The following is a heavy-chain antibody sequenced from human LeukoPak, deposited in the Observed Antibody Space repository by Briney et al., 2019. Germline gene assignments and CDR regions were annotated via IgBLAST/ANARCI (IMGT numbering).Heavy chain of an antibody. J-gene: IGHJ4*02. CDR2: IYHSGST. CDR3: ARGSRGYSYG. V-gene: IGHV4-4*02. D-gene: IGHD5-18*01. Sequence: SSETLSLTCTVSGGSISSSNWWSWVRQPPGKGLEWIGEIYHSGSTNYNPSLKSRVTISVDTSKNQFSLKLSSVTAADTAVYYCARGSRGYSYGWGQGTLVTVSS. CDR1: GGSISSSNW.